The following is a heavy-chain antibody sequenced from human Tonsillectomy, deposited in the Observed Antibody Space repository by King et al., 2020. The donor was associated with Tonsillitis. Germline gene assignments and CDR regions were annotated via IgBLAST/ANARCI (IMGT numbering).Heavy chain of an antibody. V-gene: IGHV3-30*02. CDR3: AKEPATVGYYSYSDIDV. D-gene: IGHD2-15*01. CDR2: IRYDGSNK. Sequence: VQLVESGGGVVQPGGSLRLSCAASGFTFSSYGMHWVRQAPGKGLEWVAFIRYDGSNKYYADSVKGRFTISRDNSKNTLYLQMNSLTAEDTAVYYCAKEPATVGYYSYSDIDVWDQGTTVTVSS. J-gene: IGHJ6*02. CDR1: GFTFSSYG.